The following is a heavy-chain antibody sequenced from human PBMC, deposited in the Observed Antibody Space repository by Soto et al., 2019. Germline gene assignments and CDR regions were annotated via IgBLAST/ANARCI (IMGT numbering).Heavy chain of an antibody. D-gene: IGHD4-17*01. CDR2: IYYSGST. J-gene: IGHJ4*02. CDR3: ARVDDYGDYGLDY. V-gene: IGHV4-30-4*01. Sequence: SETLSLTCTVSGGSISSGDYYWSWIRQPPGKGLEWIGYIYYSGSTYYNPSLKSRVTISVDTSKNQFSLKLSSVTAAGTAVYYCARVDDYGDYGLDYWGQGTLVTVSS. CDR1: GGSISSGDYY.